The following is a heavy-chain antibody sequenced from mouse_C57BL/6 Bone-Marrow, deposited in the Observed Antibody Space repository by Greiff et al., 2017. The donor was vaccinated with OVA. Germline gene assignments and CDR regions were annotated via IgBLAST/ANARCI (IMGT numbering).Heavy chain of an antibody. Sequence: QVHVKQSGAELAKPGASVKLSCKASGYTFTSYWMHWVKQRPGQGLEWIGYINPSSGYTKYNQKFKDKATLTADKSSSTAYMQLSSLTYEDSAVYYCARRTYYGSSYADYWGQGTTLTVSS. J-gene: IGHJ2*01. CDR3: ARRTYYGSSYADY. V-gene: IGHV1-7*01. CDR2: INPSSGYT. D-gene: IGHD1-1*01. CDR1: GYTFTSYW.